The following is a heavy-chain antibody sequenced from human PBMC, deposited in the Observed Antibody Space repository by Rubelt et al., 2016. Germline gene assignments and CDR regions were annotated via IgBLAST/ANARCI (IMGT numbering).Heavy chain of an antibody. D-gene: IGHD5-24*01. CDR2: IDGSGDTT. CDR1: GFYFSVYT. J-gene: IGHJ4*02. CDR3: ARERREEMATIPAFDY. Sequence: GGGLVQPGGSLRLSCAASGFYFSVYTMNWVRQAPGKGLEWVSNIDGSGDTTFYADSVKGRFTSSRDNSKNTLYLQMNSLRAEDTAVYYCARERREEMATIPAFDYWGQGTLVTVSS. V-gene: IGHV3-23*01.